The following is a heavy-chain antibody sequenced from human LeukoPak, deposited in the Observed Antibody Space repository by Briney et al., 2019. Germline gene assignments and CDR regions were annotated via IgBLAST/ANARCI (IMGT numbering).Heavy chain of an antibody. CDR3: ARMRGHIVVVTAPNLYYFDY. CDR1: GGSISSGGYY. V-gene: IGHV4-31*03. D-gene: IGHD2-21*02. Sequence: PSETLSLTCTVSGGSISSGGYYWSWVRQHPGKGLEWIGYIYYSGSTYYNPSLKSRVTISVDTSKNQFSLKLSSVTAADTAVYYSARMRGHIVVVTAPNLYYFDYWGQGTLVTVSS. J-gene: IGHJ4*02. CDR2: IYYSGST.